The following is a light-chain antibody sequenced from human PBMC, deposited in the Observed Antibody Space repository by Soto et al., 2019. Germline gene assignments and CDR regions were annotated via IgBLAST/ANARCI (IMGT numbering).Light chain of an antibody. CDR2: DAS. J-gene: IGKJ4*01. V-gene: IGKV3-11*01. Sequence: ETVLTQSPATLSLSPGDRATLSCMASQSIGIYLAWYQQKPGQPPRLLIFDASNRATGIPARFSGSGSGTDFTLTISSLEPEDFAVYYCQQRKNWPPLTFGGGTKVEIK. CDR3: QQRKNWPPLT. CDR1: QSIGIY.